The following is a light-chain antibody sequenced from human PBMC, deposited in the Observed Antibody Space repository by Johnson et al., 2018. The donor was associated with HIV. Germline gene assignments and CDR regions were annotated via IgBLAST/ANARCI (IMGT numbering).Light chain of an antibody. J-gene: IGLJ1*01. CDR3: GTWDSSLSAYV. Sequence: QSVLTQPPSVSAAPGQKVTIYCSGSRSNIGRNYASWYHHLPRTAPKLLIYENNKRPSGIPDRFSGSKSGTSATLGITGLQTGDEADYYCGTWDSSLSAYVFGTGTKVTVL. CDR1: RSNIGRNY. CDR2: ENN. V-gene: IGLV1-51*01.